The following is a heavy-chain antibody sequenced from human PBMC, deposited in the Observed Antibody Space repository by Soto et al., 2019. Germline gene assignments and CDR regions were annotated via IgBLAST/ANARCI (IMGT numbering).Heavy chain of an antibody. CDR2: INTNTGNP. V-gene: IGHV7-4-1*02. Sequence: ASVKVSCKASGYTFTSYAMNWVRQAPGQGLEWMGWINTNTGNPTYAQGFTGRFVFSLDTSVSTPYLQMNSLRAEDTAVYYCAKGKHYYDSSGYCDYWGQGTLVTVSS. CDR3: AKGKHYYDSSGYCDY. D-gene: IGHD3-22*01. J-gene: IGHJ4*02. CDR1: GYTFTSYA.